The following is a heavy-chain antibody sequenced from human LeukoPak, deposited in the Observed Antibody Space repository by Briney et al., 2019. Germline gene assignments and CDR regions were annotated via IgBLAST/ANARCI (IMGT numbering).Heavy chain of an antibody. CDR3: AKIVPYYDILTGFYFDY. CDR1: GFTFSSYA. V-gene: IGHV3-23*01. D-gene: IGHD3-9*01. Sequence: GGSLRLSCAASGFTFSSYAMSWVRQAPGKGLEWVSAISGSGGSTYYADSVKGRFTISRDNSKNTLYLQMNSLRAEDTAVYYCAKIVPYYDILTGFYFDYWGQGTLVTVSS. CDR2: ISGSGGST. J-gene: IGHJ4*02.